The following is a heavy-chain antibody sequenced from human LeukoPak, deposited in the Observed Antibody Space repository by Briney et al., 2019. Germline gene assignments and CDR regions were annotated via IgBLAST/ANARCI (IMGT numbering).Heavy chain of an antibody. CDR3: AREGEGLYYYDSSGYFDY. Sequence: SETLSLTCAVYGGSFSGYYWSWIRQPPGKWLEWIGEINHSGSTNYNPSLKSRVTISVDTSKYQFSLKLSSVTAADTAVYYCAREGEGLYYYDSSGYFDYWGQGTLVTVSS. D-gene: IGHD3-22*01. V-gene: IGHV4-34*01. CDR1: GGSFSGYY. CDR2: INHSGST. J-gene: IGHJ4*02.